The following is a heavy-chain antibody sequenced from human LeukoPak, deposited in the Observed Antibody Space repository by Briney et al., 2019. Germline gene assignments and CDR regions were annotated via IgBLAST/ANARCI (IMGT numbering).Heavy chain of an antibody. D-gene: IGHD5-24*01. CDR1: GYTFTGYY. Sequence: ASVKVSCKASGYTFTGYYMHWVRQAPGQGLEWMGWISAYNGNTNYAQKLQGRVTMTTDTSTSTAYMELRSLRSDDTAVYYCARDGDGYQRDAFDIWGQGTMVTVSS. J-gene: IGHJ3*02. V-gene: IGHV1-18*04. CDR3: ARDGDGYQRDAFDI. CDR2: ISAYNGNT.